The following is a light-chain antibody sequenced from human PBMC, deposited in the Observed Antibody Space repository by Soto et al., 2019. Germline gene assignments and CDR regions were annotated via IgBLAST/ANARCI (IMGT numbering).Light chain of an antibody. J-gene: IGKJ3*01. CDR1: HDINTY. CDR3: HQYDTVPYA. V-gene: IGKV1-33*01. Sequence: IQFTQSPSSRSAPVVDSVTLTCQASHDINTYLHWYQQKLGKAPKLLIYDASNLETGVPSRFSGSGSGTEFTFTITSLQPEDIATYYCHQYDTVPYAFGPGTKVDIK. CDR2: DAS.